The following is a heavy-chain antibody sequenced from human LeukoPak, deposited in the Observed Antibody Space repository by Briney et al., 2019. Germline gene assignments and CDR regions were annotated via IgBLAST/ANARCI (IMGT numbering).Heavy chain of an antibody. CDR3: ARVVFFGPTYYYYMDV. D-gene: IGHD3-10*01. Sequence: SVKVSCKASGGTFSSYAISWVRQAPGQGLEWMGGIIPIFGTANYAQKFQGRVTITADESTSTAYMELSSLRFEDTAVYYCARVVFFGPTYYYYMDVWGKGTTVTVSS. CDR2: IIPIFGTA. J-gene: IGHJ6*03. CDR1: GGTFSSYA. V-gene: IGHV1-69*13.